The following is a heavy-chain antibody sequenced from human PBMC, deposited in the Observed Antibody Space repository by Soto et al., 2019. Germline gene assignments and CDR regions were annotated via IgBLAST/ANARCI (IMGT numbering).Heavy chain of an antibody. Sequence: SETLSLTCTVSGGSISSYYWSWIRQPPGKGLEWIGYIYYSGSTNYNPSLKSRVTISVDTSKNQFSLKLSSVTAADTAVYYCARWGYYDSSGYPWFGPWGQGTLVTVSS. D-gene: IGHD3-22*01. CDR3: ARWGYYDSSGYPWFGP. CDR2: IYYSGST. J-gene: IGHJ5*02. V-gene: IGHV4-59*01. CDR1: GGSISSYY.